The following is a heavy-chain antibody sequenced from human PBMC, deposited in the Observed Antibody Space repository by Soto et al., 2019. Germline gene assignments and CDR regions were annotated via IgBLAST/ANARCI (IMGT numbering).Heavy chain of an antibody. D-gene: IGHD2-8*01. CDR2: IYHSGST. V-gene: IGHV4-4*02. Sequence: SETLSLTCAVSGGSISSSNWWRWVRQPPGKGLEWIWEIYHSGSTNYNPSLKSRVTISVDKSKNQFSLKLSSVTAADTAVYYCARFGSGVYATYGMDVWGQGTTVTVSS. J-gene: IGHJ6*02. CDR1: GGSISSSNW. CDR3: ARFGSGVYATYGMDV.